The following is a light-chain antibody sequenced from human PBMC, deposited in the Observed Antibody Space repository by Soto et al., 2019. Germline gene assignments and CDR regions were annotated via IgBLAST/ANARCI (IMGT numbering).Light chain of an antibody. J-gene: IGLJ2*01. V-gene: IGLV2-14*01. Sequence: QSALTQPASVSGSPGQSITISCTGTSSDVGGYNYVSWYQQHPGKAPKLMIYEVDNRPSGISNRFSGSRSGNTASLTISGLQAEDEADYFCSSYTGSSALVVFGGGPKLTVL. CDR2: EVD. CDR1: SSDVGGYNY. CDR3: SSYTGSSALVV.